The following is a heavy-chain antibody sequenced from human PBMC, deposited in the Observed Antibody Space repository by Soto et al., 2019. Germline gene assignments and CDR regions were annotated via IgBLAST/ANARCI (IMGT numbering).Heavy chain of an antibody. J-gene: IGHJ6*02. CDR3: ARHHGSPGSYFGLDV. V-gene: IGHV5-51*01. CDR2: IYPGDPDT. Sequence: RVSLKISCTGSGYSFTSYWINWVRQMPGKGLEWMGIIYPGDPDTRYSPSFQGQVTISADKSIDTAYLQWRSLKASDTAVYYCARHHGSPGSYFGLDVWGQGTTVTVSS. D-gene: IGHD6-13*01. CDR1: GYSFTSYW.